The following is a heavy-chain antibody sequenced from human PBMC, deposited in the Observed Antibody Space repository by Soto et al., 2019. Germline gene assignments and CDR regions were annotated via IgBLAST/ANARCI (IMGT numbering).Heavy chain of an antibody. J-gene: IGHJ6*02. Sequence: QVQLQESGPGLVKPSQTLSLTCTVSGGPISSGDYYWSWIRQPPGKGLEWIGYIYYSGSTYYNPSLKSRVTISVDTSKNQFSLKLSSVTAADTAVYYCARYCISTSCYLFGMDVWGQGTTVTVSS. D-gene: IGHD2-2*01. CDR2: IYYSGST. CDR3: ARYCISTSCYLFGMDV. CDR1: GGPISSGDYY. V-gene: IGHV4-30-4*01.